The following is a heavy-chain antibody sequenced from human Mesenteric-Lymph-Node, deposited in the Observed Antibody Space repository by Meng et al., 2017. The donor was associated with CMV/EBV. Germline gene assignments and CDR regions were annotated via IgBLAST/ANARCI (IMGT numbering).Heavy chain of an antibody. J-gene: IGHJ6*02. V-gene: IGHV1-69*10. Sequence: GGSLRLSCAASGFTFSSYEMNWVRQAPGQGLEWMGGVVPILGMANYARKFQGRVTITADKATDTAYMELSSLRSDDTATYYCVRDQGSSSWHVDGYFYYGMDVWGQGTTVTVSS. CDR1: GFTFSSYE. D-gene: IGHD2-15*01. CDR2: VVPILGMA. CDR3: VRDQGSSSWHVDGYFYYGMDV.